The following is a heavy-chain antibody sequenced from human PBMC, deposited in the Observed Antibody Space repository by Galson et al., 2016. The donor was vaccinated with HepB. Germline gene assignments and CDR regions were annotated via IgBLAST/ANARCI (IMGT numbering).Heavy chain of an antibody. Sequence: ETLSLTCTVSGDSNSRSRYYWGWIRQPPGKELEWIGSIYSSGSTYYNPSLKSRVTISVDTSKNQFSLRLSSVTAADTAVYYCARPWEYGTGCYFDLWGRGTLVTVSS. D-gene: IGHD1-26*01. V-gene: IGHV4-39*01. J-gene: IGHJ2*01. CDR3: ARPWEYGTGCYFDL. CDR2: IYSSGST. CDR1: GDSNSRSRYY.